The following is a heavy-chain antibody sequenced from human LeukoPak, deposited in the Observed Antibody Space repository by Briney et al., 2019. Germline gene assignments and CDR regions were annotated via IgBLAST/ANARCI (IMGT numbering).Heavy chain of an antibody. CDR2: ISSGSGYI. CDR3: ARGFSGSYYFGDY. J-gene: IGHJ4*02. V-gene: IGHV3-21*01. D-gene: IGHD1-26*01. CDR1: GFTFSSYS. Sequence: TGGSLRLSCAASGFTFSSYSMNWVRQAPGKGLEWVSSISSGSGYIYYADSVKGRFTISRDNAKNSLYLQMNSLRAEDTGVYYCARGFSGSYYFGDYWGQGTLVTVSS.